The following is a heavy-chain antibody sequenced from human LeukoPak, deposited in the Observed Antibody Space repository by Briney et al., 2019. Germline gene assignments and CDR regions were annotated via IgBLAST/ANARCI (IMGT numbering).Heavy chain of an antibody. CDR2: ISGSGDST. Sequence: PGGSLRLSCAASGFTFDDYAMSWVRQAPGKGLEWVSIISGSGDSTYYADSVKGRFTISRDNSKNTLFLQMNSLRAEDTAVYYCAREGDYVGFDYWGQGTLVTVSS. CDR3: AREGDYVGFDY. V-gene: IGHV3-23*01. J-gene: IGHJ4*02. CDR1: GFTFDDYA. D-gene: IGHD4-17*01.